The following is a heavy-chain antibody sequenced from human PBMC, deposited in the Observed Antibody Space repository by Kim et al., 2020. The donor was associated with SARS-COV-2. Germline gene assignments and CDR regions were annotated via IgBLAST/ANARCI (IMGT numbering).Heavy chain of an antibody. CDR2: ISYDGSNK. J-gene: IGHJ4*02. V-gene: IGHV3-30-3*01. Sequence: GGSLRLSCAASGFTFSSYAMHWVRQAPGKGLEWVAVISYDGSNKYYADSVKGRFTISRDNSKNTLYLQMNSLRAEDTAVYYCARAQAPRPLLWFRELLSALDYWGQGTLVTVSS. CDR3: ARAQAPRPLLWFRELLSALDY. D-gene: IGHD3-10*01. CDR1: GFTFSSYA.